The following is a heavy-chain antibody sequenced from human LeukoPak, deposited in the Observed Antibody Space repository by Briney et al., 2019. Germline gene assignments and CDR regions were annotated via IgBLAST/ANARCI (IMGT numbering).Heavy chain of an antibody. CDR3: ARRVLADYYYYYMDV. V-gene: IGHV4-34*01. Sequence: SETLSLTCAVYGGSFSGYYWSWIRQPPGKGLEWIGEINHSGSTNYNPSLKSRVTIPVDTSKNQFSLKLSSVTAADTAVYYCARRVLADYYYYYMDVWGKGTTVTISS. CDR2: INHSGST. J-gene: IGHJ6*03. D-gene: IGHD4/OR15-4a*01. CDR1: GGSFSGYY.